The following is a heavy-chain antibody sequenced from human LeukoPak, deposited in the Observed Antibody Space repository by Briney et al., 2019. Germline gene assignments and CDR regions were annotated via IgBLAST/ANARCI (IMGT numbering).Heavy chain of an antibody. J-gene: IGHJ5*02. D-gene: IGHD5-24*01. CDR3: ARARDGYAWFDP. Sequence: ASVKLSSKASGYTFTGYYMHWVRQAPGQGLEWMGRINPNSGGTNYAQKFQGRVTMTRDTSISTAYMELSRLRSDDTAVYYCARARDGYAWFDPWGQGTLVTVSS. CDR1: GYTFTGYY. V-gene: IGHV1-2*06. CDR2: INPNSGGT.